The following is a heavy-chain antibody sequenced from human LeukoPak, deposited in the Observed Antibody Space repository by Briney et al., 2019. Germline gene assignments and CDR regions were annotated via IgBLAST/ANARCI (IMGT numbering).Heavy chain of an antibody. J-gene: IGHJ4*02. CDR3: ARGGKATVVTM. V-gene: IGHV4-4*07. CDR1: RGSINSYY. D-gene: IGHD4-23*01. Sequence: SETLSLTRTVSRGSINSYYWSWIRQPAGKGLEWIGRIYSGGSNNYNPSLKSRVSMSVDTSKNHFSLKLTSVTAADTAVYYCARGGKATVVTMWGQRILVPVSS. CDR2: IYSGGSN.